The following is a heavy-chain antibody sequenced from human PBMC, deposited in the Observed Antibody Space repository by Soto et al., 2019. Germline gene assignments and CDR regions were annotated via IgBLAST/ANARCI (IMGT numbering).Heavy chain of an antibody. Sequence: SETLSLTCAVSGGSISSGGYSWSWIRQPPGKGLEWIGYIYHSGSTYYNPSLKSRVTISVDRSKNQFSLKLSSVTAADMAVYYCARGASVTAFDYWGQGTLVTVSS. CDR1: GGSISSGGYS. J-gene: IGHJ4*02. D-gene: IGHD4-17*01. V-gene: IGHV4-30-2*01. CDR3: ARGASVTAFDY. CDR2: IYHSGST.